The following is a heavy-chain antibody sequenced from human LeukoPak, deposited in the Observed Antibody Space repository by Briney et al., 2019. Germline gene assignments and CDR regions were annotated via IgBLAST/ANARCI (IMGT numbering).Heavy chain of an antibody. J-gene: IGHJ4*02. CDR2: IYTSGST. Sequence: KPSETLSLTCTVSSGSLSSFYWNWIRRPAGKGLEWVGRIYTSGSTNYNPSLKSRVTMSVDTSKNQFSLKLSSVTAADTAVYYCARDRSIAAAGVDYFDYWGQGTLVTVSS. V-gene: IGHV4-4*07. CDR1: SGSLSSFY. D-gene: IGHD6-13*01. CDR3: ARDRSIAAAGVDYFDY.